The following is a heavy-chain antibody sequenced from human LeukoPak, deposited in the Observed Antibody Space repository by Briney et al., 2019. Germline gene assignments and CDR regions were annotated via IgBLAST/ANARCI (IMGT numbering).Heavy chain of an antibody. CDR3: ARDLLMGYGMDV. Sequence: GGSLRLSCAASGFTFSSYSMNWVRQAPGKGLEWVSHISSSSSTTIYYADSVKGRFTISRDNAKNSLYLQINSLRDEDTAVYYCARDLLMGYGMDVWGQGTTVTVS. D-gene: IGHD3-16*01. CDR1: GFTFSSYS. V-gene: IGHV3-48*02. CDR2: ISSSSSTTI. J-gene: IGHJ6*02.